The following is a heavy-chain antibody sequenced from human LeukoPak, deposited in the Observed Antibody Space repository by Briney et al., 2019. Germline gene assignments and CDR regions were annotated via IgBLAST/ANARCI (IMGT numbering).Heavy chain of an antibody. CDR1: GGSISSYY. J-gene: IGHJ6*02. D-gene: IGHD2-15*01. Sequence: SETLSLTCTVSGGSISSYYWSWIRQPPGKGLEWIGYIYYSGSTYYNPSLKSRVTISVDTSKNQFSLKLSSVTAADTAVYYCARADYSGYYYYYGMDVWGQGTTVTVSS. CDR2: IYYSGST. CDR3: ARADYSGYYYYYGMDV. V-gene: IGHV4-59*12.